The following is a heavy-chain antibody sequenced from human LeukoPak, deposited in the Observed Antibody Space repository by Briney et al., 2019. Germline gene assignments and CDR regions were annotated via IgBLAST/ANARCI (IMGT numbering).Heavy chain of an antibody. CDR1: GFTFSDYY. D-gene: IGHD6-13*01. V-gene: IGHV3-33*08. J-gene: IGHJ4*02. CDR3: ARGYGSSWHSYYFDY. Sequence: GGSLRLSCAASGFTFSDYYMSWIRQAPGKGLEWVAVIWYDGSNKYYADSVKGRFTISRDNSKNTLYLQMNSLRAEDTAVYYCARGYGSSWHSYYFDYWGQGTLVTVSS. CDR2: IWYDGSNK.